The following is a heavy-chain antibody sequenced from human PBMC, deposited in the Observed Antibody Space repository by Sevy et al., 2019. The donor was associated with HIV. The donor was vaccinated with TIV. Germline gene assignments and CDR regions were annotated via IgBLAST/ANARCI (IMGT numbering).Heavy chain of an antibody. V-gene: IGHV3-7*01. CDR2: IKEDGSDK. J-gene: IGHJ4*02. Sequence: GGSLRLSCEVSGFTFSNYWMTWVRQAPGKWLEWVANIKEDGSDKYYGDSVKGRFSISRDNAKNSLYLQMNSLRAEDTAVYYCARDGVEGATDFDYSGQGTLVTVSS. CDR3: ARDGVEGATDFDY. D-gene: IGHD2-15*01. CDR1: GFTFSNYW.